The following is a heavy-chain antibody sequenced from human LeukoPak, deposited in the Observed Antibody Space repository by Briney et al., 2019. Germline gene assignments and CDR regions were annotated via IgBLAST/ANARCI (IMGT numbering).Heavy chain of an antibody. D-gene: IGHD5-24*01. V-gene: IGHV1-2*02. CDR2: INPNSGGT. CDR1: GYTFTGYY. J-gene: IGHJ3*02. CDR3: ARGEWGDGYRDAFDI. Sequence: ASVKVSCKASGYTFTGYYMHWVRQAPGQGLEWMGWINPNSGGTNYAQKFQGRVTMTRDTSISTAYMELSRLRSDDTAVYYCARGEWGDGYRDAFDIWGQGTMVTVSS.